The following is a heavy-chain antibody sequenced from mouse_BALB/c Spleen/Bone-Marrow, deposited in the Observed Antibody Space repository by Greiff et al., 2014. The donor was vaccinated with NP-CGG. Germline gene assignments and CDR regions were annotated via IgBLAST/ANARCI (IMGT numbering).Heavy chain of an antibody. J-gene: IGHJ1*01. D-gene: IGHD1-1*01. V-gene: IGHV1S81*02. CDR3: TRSNYGYWFFDV. CDR2: INPSNGGT. CDR1: GYTFTSYY. Sequence: QVQLQQSGAELVKPGASVKLSCKASGYTFTSYYMYWVKQRPGQGLEWIGEINPSNGGTNFNEKFKGKATLTVDKSSNTAYVQLSSLTSEDSAAYHCTRSNYGYWFFDVWGAGTTVTVSS.